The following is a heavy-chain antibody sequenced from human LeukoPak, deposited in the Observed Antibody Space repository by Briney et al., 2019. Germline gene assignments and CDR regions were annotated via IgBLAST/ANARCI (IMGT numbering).Heavy chain of an antibody. CDR3: AKDWAYSSGYYYFDF. Sequence: PGGSLRLSCAASGFTFSDYGMHWVRQAPGKGLDWVAFIRFDGSNKYYADSVKGRFTISRDNSKNTLYLQMDSLRAEDTAVYYCAKDWAYSSGYYYFDFWGQGTLVTVSS. V-gene: IGHV3-30*02. CDR2: IRFDGSNK. J-gene: IGHJ4*02. D-gene: IGHD3-22*01. CDR1: GFTFSDYG.